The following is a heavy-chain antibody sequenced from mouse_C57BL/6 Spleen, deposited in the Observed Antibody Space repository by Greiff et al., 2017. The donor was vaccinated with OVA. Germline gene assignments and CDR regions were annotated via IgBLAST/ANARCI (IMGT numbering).Heavy chain of an antibody. CDR1: GYTFTDYY. CDR2: INPNNGGT. J-gene: IGHJ1*03. Sequence: EVQLQQSGPELVKPGASVKISCKASGYTFTDYYMNWVKQSHGKSLEWIGDINPNNGGTSYNQKFKGKATLTVDKSSSTAYMELRSLTSEDSAVYYCARSYYYGSSWGFDVWGTGTTVTVSS. CDR3: ARSYYYGSSWGFDV. V-gene: IGHV1-26*01. D-gene: IGHD1-1*01.